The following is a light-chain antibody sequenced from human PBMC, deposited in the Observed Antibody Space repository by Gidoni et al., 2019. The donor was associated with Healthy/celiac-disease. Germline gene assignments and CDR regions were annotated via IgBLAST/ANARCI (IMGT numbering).Light chain of an antibody. CDR2: GAS. V-gene: IGKV3-20*01. CDR3: QQYGSAHRYT. CDR1: QSVSSSY. J-gene: IGKJ2*01. Sequence: VLPQSPGTLSLSPGERATLSCRASQSVSSSYLAWYQQKPGQAPRLLIDGASSRAPGIPDRVSGRGSGTDLTLTIRRLEPEDFAVYYCQQYGSAHRYTFGQXTKLEIK.